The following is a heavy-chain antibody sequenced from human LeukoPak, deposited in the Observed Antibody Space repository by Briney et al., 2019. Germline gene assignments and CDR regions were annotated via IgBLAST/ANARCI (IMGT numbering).Heavy chain of an antibody. CDR1: GFTFSTYW. J-gene: IGHJ4*02. CDR3: VRGCNRAHCPYFFDS. CDR2: IRQDDIER. Sequence: QTGGSPRLSCAASGFTFSTYWMTWVRQAPGKGLEWVATIRQDDIERHLVDSVKGRFFISRDNAKNSLYLQMNSLTVEDTAVYYCVRGCNRAHCPYFFDSWGQGTLITVS. V-gene: IGHV3-7*01. D-gene: IGHD2/OR15-2a*01.